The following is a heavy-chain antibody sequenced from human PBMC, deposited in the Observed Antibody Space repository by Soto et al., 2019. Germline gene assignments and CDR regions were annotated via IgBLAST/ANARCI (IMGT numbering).Heavy chain of an antibody. CDR3: ARDRWIGAGESNWFGP. Sequence: GGSLRLSCAASGFTLINYGIHWVRQAPGKGLEWVAVMWYDGTNKFYADSVKGRFTISRDISNNTLYLHMNSLSAEDTAVYYCARDRWIGAGESNWFGPWGQGTLVTVSS. J-gene: IGHJ5*02. D-gene: IGHD6-13*01. V-gene: IGHV3-33*01. CDR2: MWYDGTNK. CDR1: GFTLINYG.